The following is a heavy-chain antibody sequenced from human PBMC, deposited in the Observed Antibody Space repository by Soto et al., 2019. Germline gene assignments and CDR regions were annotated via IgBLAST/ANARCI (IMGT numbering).Heavy chain of an antibody. CDR2: INSDGSST. D-gene: IGHD2-8*01. Sequence: PGGSLRLSCAASGFTFSSYWMHWVRQAPGKGLVWVSRINSDGSSTSYADSVKGRFTISRDNAKNTLYLQMNSLRAEDTAVYYCARGHGMVYAVFSYWGQGTLVTVSS. V-gene: IGHV3-74*01. CDR1: GFTFSSYW. CDR3: ARGHGMVYAVFSY. J-gene: IGHJ4*02.